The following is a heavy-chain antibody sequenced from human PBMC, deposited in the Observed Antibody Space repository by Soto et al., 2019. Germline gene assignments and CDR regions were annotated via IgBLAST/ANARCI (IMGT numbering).Heavy chain of an antibody. CDR1: GFTFSSYA. CDR3: AKVLYSSSWYLSFYFDY. D-gene: IGHD6-13*01. V-gene: IGHV3-23*01. Sequence: EVQLLESGGGLVQPGGSLRLSCAASGFTFSSYAMSWVRQAPGKGLEWVSAISGSGGSTYYADSVKGRFTISRDNSKNTLYLQMNSLRAEDTAVYYCAKVLYSSSWYLSFYFDYWGQGTLLTVSS. J-gene: IGHJ4*02. CDR2: ISGSGGST.